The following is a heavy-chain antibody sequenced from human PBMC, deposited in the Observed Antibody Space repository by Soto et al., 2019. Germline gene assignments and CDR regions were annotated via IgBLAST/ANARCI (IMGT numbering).Heavy chain of an antibody. V-gene: IGHV4-59*08. CDR1: GGSISSYY. CDR3: ARRRYSSSPPYYYYYYMDV. Sequence: SETLSLTCTVSGGSISSYYWSWIRQPPGKGLEWIGYIYYSGSTNYNPSLKSRVTISVDTSKNQFSLKLSSVTAADTAVYYCARRRYSSSPPYYYYYYMDVWGKGTTVTVSS. CDR2: IYYSGST. J-gene: IGHJ6*03. D-gene: IGHD6-6*01.